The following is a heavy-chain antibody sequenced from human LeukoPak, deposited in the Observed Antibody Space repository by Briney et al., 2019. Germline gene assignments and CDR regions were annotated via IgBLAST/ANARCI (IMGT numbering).Heavy chain of an antibody. CDR1: GFIFSRHW. J-gene: IGHJ4*02. CDR2: VKKDDTYR. D-gene: IGHD3-3*02. CDR3: VRDDDIYGFDY. Sequence: PGGSLRLSCAASGFIFSRHWMHWVRQAPGEGLECVARVKKDDTYRDYADSVKGRFTISRDNAKNTLYLQMNSLGVEDTARYYCVRDDDIYGFDYWGQGTVVTVSS. V-gene: IGHV3-74*01.